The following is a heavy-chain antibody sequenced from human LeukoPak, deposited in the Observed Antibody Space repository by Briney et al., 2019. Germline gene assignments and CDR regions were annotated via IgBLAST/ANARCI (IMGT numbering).Heavy chain of an antibody. D-gene: IGHD1-20*01. CDR2: IKEDGSDK. J-gene: IGHJ4*02. CDR1: GFTFSSYS. CDR3: VPLNWNPPGDFDR. V-gene: IGHV3-7*01. Sequence: SGGSLRLSCAASGFTFSSYSMNWVRQAPGKGLEWVANIKEDGSDKYYVDSVKGRFSISKDNAKNSLYLQMNSLRVEDTAVYYCVPLNWNPPGDFDRWGQGTLVTVSS.